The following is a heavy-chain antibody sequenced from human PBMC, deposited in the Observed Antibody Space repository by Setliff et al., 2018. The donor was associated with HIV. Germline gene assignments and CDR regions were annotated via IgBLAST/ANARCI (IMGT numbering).Heavy chain of an antibody. CDR1: GDSFSAYD. CDR2: IIPIFVRP. V-gene: IGHV1-69*13. CDR3: ARREHPFGGDCYSVGPFYC. J-gene: IGHJ3*01. D-gene: IGHD2-21*02. Sequence: SVKVSCKTSGDSFSAYDISWVRQAPGQGLEWLGRIIPIFVRPDYAQKFQARVTINADESTTTAYLELSGLRPEDTAMYFRARREHPFGGDCYSVGPFYCWGQGTRVTVSS.